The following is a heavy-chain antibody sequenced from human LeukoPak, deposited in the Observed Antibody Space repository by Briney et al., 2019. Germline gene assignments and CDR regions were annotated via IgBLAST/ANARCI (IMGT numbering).Heavy chain of an antibody. CDR2: IYPGDSDT. D-gene: IGHD5-18*01. V-gene: IGHV5-51*01. Sequence: GESLKISCKGSGYSFTSQWIGWVRQMPGKGLEWMGIIYPGDSDTRYSPSFQGQVTISADKSISTAYLQWSSLKASGTAMYYCGREGAMVNSDYYYGMDVWGQGTTVTVSS. CDR3: GREGAMVNSDYYYGMDV. CDR1: GYSFTSQW. J-gene: IGHJ6*02.